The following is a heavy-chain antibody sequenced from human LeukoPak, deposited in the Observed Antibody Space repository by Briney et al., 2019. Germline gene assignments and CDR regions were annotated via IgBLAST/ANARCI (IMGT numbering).Heavy chain of an antibody. D-gene: IGHD3-10*01. Sequence: GGSLRLSCAASGFTFSSYTMNWVRQAPGKGPEWVSSITSSSSYIYYADSVKGRFTISRDNAKNSLYLQMNSLRAEDTAVYYCARAPGITMVRGVHHMDVWGKGTTVTVSS. CDR2: ITSSSSYI. CDR1: GFTFSSYT. J-gene: IGHJ6*03. CDR3: ARAPGITMVRGVHHMDV. V-gene: IGHV3-21*01.